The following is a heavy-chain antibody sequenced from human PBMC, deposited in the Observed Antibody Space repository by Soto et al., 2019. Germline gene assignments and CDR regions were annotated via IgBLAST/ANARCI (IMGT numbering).Heavy chain of an antibody. CDR2: VSSRGNT. D-gene: IGHD3-9*01. V-gene: IGHV4-4*07. CDR3: ARADYDILTGSYAMDV. J-gene: IGHJ6*02. Sequence: NPSETLSLTCTVSGDSLGNYYWFWIRQPVGKGLEWIGRVSSRGNTNANPALNSRPTMSIDTSKNQFSLRLRSVTAAATAVYYCARADYDILTGSYAMDVWGQGTTVTVSS. CDR1: GDSLGNYY.